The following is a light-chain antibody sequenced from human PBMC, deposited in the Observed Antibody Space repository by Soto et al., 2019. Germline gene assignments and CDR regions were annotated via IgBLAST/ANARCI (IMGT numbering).Light chain of an antibody. V-gene: IGKV3-20*01. J-gene: IGKJ4*01. CDR1: QSVAKNY. CDR3: QQYASSPLT. CDR2: VAS. Sequence: EIVLTQSPGTLSLSPGERATLSCRASQSVAKNYLAWYQQKPGQAHRLRIYVASSNAPGIPDRFSGSGSGADFTLTVSRREAEDFAVYFCQQYASSPLTFGGGTRVEIK.